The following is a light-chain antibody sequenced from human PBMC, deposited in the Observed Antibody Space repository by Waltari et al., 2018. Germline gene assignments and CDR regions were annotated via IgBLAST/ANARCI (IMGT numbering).Light chain of an antibody. Sequence: EIVLTQSPATLSLSPGERATLSCRASQSVSSYLDWYQQRPGQAPRLLIYDASNGATGIPARFIGSGSVTDFTLTISSLEPEDFAVYYCQQRSNWPRTFGQGTKVEIK. J-gene: IGKJ1*01. CDR2: DAS. CDR1: QSVSSY. V-gene: IGKV3-11*01. CDR3: QQRSNWPRT.